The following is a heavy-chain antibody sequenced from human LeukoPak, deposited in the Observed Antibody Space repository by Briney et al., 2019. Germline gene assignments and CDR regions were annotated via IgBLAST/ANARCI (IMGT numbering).Heavy chain of an antibody. V-gene: IGHV3-7*01. CDR2: IKRDGSEK. CDR1: GFTFSSYW. D-gene: IGHD3-22*01. J-gene: IGHJ3*02. CDR3: ASTYYDSSTHAFDI. Sequence: GGSLRVSCAASGFTFSSYWRSWVRQAPGKGLEWVANIKRDGSEKYYVDSVKGRFTISRDNAKNSLHLQMNSLRAEDTALYYCASTYYDSSTHAFDIWGQGTMVTVSS.